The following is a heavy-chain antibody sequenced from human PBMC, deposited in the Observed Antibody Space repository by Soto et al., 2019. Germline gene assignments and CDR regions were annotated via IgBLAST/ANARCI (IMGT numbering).Heavy chain of an antibody. J-gene: IGHJ4*02. CDR1: GFTFSSSS. CDR2: IDTLSSTM. CDR3: TGGGVSSGPGY. V-gene: IGHV3-48*01. D-gene: IGHD3-22*01. Sequence: EVQLVESGGGLVQPGGSLRLSCAASGFTFSSSSMNGVRQAPGKGLEWVSFIDTLSSTMYYADSVRGRFTISRDNAKNSLYLQMNSLRAEDTAIYYCTGGGVSSGPGYWGQGTLVTVSS.